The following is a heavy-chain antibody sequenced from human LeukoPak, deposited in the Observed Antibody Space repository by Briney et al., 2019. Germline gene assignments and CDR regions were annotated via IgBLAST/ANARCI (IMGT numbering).Heavy chain of an antibody. D-gene: IGHD3-10*01. Sequence: PGGSLRLSCAASGFSFSSYWMHWVRQAPGEGLVWVSFISSSSSYIYYADSVKGRFTISRDNAKNSLYLQMNSLRAEDTAVYYCARGEYGSGSYHIDYWGQGTLVTVSS. J-gene: IGHJ4*02. CDR3: ARGEYGSGSYHIDY. CDR2: ISSSSSYI. CDR1: GFSFSSYW. V-gene: IGHV3-21*01.